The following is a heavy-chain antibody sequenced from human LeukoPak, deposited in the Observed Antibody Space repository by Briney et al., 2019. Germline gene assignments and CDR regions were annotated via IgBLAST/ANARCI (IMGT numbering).Heavy chain of an antibody. CDR3: ARGVLGPNWFDP. J-gene: IGHJ5*02. V-gene: IGHV4-4*07. CDR1: GGSISSYY. CDR2: IYTSGST. Sequence: SETLSLTCTVSGGSISSYYRSWIRQPAGKGLEWIGRIYTSGSTNYNPSPKSRVTMSVDTSKNQFSLKRSSVTAADTAVYYCARGVLGPNWFDPWGQGTLVTVSS.